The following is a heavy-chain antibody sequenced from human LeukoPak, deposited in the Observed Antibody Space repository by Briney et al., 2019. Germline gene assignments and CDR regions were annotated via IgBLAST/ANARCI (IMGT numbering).Heavy chain of an antibody. Sequence: GGSLRLSCAASGFSFSGYNMNWVRQAPGKGLECVSSITASSIYIYHADSVKGRFTISRDNAKSLVYLQMNSLRVDDTAVYYCARVLRDYYFDFWGQGALVTVSS. J-gene: IGHJ4*02. CDR2: ITASSIYI. D-gene: IGHD3-9*01. CDR1: GFSFSGYN. V-gene: IGHV3-21*01. CDR3: ARVLRDYYFDF.